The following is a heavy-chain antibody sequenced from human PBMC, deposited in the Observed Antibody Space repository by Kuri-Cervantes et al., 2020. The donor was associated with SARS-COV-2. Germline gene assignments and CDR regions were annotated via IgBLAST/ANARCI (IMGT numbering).Heavy chain of an antibody. Sequence: ESLKISCTVSGGSISSSNYYWGWIRQPPGKGLEWIGSIYYSGSTHYNPSLKSRVSISVDTSRNQFSLKVSSVTAADTVVYSCARQHLGYYMDVWGKGTTVTVSS. V-gene: IGHV4-39*01. CDR3: ARQHLGYYMDV. CDR1: GGSISSSNYY. CDR2: IYYSGST. J-gene: IGHJ6*03.